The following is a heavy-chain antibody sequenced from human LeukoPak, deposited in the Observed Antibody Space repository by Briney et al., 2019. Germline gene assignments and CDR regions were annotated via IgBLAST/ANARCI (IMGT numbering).Heavy chain of an antibody. CDR2: IIPIFGTA. D-gene: IGHD4-11*01. V-gene: IGHV1-69*13. J-gene: IGHJ6*02. CDR3: ARDRNLALGYYYYGMDV. CDR1: GGTFSNYA. Sequence: SVKVSCKASGGTFSNYAISWVRQAPGQGLEWMGGIIPIFGTANYAQKFQGRVTITADESTSTAYMELSSLRSEDTAVYYCARDRNLALGYYYYGMDVWGQGTTVTVSS.